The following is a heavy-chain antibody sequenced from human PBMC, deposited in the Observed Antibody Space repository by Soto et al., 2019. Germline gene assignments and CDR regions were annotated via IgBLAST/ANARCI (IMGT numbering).Heavy chain of an antibody. D-gene: IGHD4-17*01. CDR2: IGGSGGST. V-gene: IGHV3-23*01. Sequence: GGSLRLSCAASGFTFSSYAMSWVRQAPGKGLEWVSAIGGSGGSTYYADSVKGRFTISRDNSKNTLYLQMSSLRAEDTAVYYCAKGYGDYVSDLDYWGQGTLVTVSS. CDR1: GFTFSSYA. J-gene: IGHJ4*02. CDR3: AKGYGDYVSDLDY.